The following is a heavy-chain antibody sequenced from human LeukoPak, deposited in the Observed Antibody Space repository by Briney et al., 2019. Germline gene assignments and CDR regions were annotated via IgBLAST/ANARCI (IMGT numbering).Heavy chain of an antibody. CDR1: GYTFTGYY. Sequence: ASVKVSCKASGYTFTGYYMHWVRQAPGQGLERMGWINPNSGGTNYAQKFQGRVTMTRDTSTNTAYMELRSLRSDDTAVYYCARDGRHRYYYDSSGFYGGWFDPWGQGTLVTVSS. CDR2: INPNSGGT. V-gene: IGHV1-2*02. J-gene: IGHJ5*02. D-gene: IGHD3-22*01. CDR3: ARDGRHRYYYDSSGFYGGWFDP.